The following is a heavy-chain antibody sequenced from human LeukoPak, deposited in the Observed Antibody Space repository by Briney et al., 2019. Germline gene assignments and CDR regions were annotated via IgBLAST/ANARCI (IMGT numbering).Heavy chain of an antibody. D-gene: IGHD3-10*01. CDR2: ISYDGSNK. CDR3: ARDGLGFGELFYGMDV. V-gene: IGHV3-30-3*01. Sequence: GGSLRLSCAASGFTFSSYAMHWVRQAPGKGLEWVAVISYDGSNKYYADSVKGRFTISRDNSKNTLYLQMNSLRTEDTAVYYCARDGLGFGELFYGMDVWGQGTTVTVSS. CDR1: GFTFSSYA. J-gene: IGHJ6*02.